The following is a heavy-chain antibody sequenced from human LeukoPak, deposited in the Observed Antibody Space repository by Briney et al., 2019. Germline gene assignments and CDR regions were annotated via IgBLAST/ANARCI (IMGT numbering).Heavy chain of an antibody. D-gene: IGHD3-10*01. CDR3: AREPTHDRGSTICWYFDL. CDR2: INPSGGST. V-gene: IGHV1-46*01. CDR1: GYTFTSYY. Sequence: GASVKVSCKASGYTFTSYYMHWVRQAPGQGLEWMGIINPSGGSTSYAQKFQGRVTMTRDTSTSTVYMELSSLRSEDTAVYYCAREPTHDRGSTICWYFDLWGRGTLVTVSS. J-gene: IGHJ2*01.